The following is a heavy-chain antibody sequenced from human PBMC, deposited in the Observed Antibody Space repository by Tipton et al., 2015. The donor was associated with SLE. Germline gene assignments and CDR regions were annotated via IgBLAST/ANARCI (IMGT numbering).Heavy chain of an antibody. CDR1: GGSFSGYY. V-gene: IGHV4-34*01. CDR3: ARGGYCSGGSCYLDY. CDR2: INHSGST. D-gene: IGHD2-15*01. J-gene: IGHJ4*02. Sequence: LRLSCAVYGGSFSGYYWSWIRQPPGKGLEWIGEINHSGSTNYNPSLKGRVTISVDTSKNQFSLKLSSVTAADTAVYYCARGGYCSGGSCYLDYWGQGTLVTVSS.